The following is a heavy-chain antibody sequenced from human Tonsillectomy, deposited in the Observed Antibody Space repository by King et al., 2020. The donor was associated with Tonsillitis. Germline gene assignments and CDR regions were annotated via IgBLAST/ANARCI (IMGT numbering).Heavy chain of an antibody. CDR2: ISYDGSNK. CDR3: AKDSATGGAFDI. Sequence: VQLVESGGGVVQPGRSLRLSCAASGFTFSSYGMHWVRQAPGKGLEWVAVISYDGSNKYYADSVKGRFTISRDNSKNTLYLQMNSLRAEDTAVYYCAKDSATGGAFDIWSQGTMVTVSS. J-gene: IGHJ3*02. D-gene: IGHD4-17*01. V-gene: IGHV3-30*18. CDR1: GFTFSSYG.